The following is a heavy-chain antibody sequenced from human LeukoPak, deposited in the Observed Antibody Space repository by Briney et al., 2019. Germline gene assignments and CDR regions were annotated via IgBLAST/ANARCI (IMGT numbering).Heavy chain of an antibody. D-gene: IGHD6-19*01. CDR3: ATDRVAVAGTGRPLDY. Sequence: ASVTVSCNVSGYTLTELSMHWVRQAPGKGLEWMGGFDPEDGETIYAQKFQGRVTMTEDTSTDTAYVELSSLRSEDTAVYYCATDRVAVAGTGRPLDYWGQGTLVTVSS. J-gene: IGHJ4*02. CDR1: GYTLTELS. CDR2: FDPEDGET. V-gene: IGHV1-24*01.